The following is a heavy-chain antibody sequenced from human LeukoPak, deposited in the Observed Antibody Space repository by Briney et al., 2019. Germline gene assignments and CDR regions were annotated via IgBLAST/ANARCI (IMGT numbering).Heavy chain of an antibody. V-gene: IGHV4-59*12. J-gene: IGHJ4*02. CDR1: GGSISSYY. Sequence: PSETLSLTCTVSGGSISSYYWSWIRQPPGKGLEWIGYIYYSGSTNYNPSLKSRITISVDTSKNQFSLKLSSVTAADTAVYYCARDRRDGYNYRDYFDYWGQGNLVTVSS. D-gene: IGHD5-24*01. CDR3: ARDRRDGYNYRDYFDY. CDR2: IYYSGST.